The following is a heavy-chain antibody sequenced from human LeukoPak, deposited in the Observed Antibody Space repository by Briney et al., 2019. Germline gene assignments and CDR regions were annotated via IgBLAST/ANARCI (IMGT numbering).Heavy chain of an antibody. Sequence: GGSLTLSCAASGFTFSSNALRWVRPAPGQGLEWVSAISGSGGSTYYADSVKGRFTISRDNSKNTLYLQMNSLRVEDTAVYYCAKNALEMATIPLNAESFQHCGQGTLVTVSS. V-gene: IGHV3-23*01. CDR2: ISGSGGST. J-gene: IGHJ1*01. CDR3: AKNALEMATIPLNAESFQH. CDR1: GFTFSSNA. D-gene: IGHD5-24*01.